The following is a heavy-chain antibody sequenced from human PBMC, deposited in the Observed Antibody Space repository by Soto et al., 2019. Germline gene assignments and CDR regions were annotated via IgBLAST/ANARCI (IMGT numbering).Heavy chain of an antibody. J-gene: IGHJ6*02. V-gene: IGHV1-18*01. D-gene: IGHD3-22*01. CDR3: ATVAPPDSDYYYSGMDV. CDR2: ISTYTGNT. Sequence: QVELVQSGAEVKKPEASVKVSCKTSGYMFISWVRQAAGQGLEWMGWISTYTGNTDYAQKLQGRVTMTTDTSTCTGYMELRSLTSDDTAVYYCATVAPPDSDYYYSGMDVWGQGTKVTVSS. CDR1: GYMF.